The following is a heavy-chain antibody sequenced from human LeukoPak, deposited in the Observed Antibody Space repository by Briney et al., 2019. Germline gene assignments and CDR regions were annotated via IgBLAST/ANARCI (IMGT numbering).Heavy chain of an antibody. CDR1: GYTFTGYY. CDR3: ARGLSSGDLDY. V-gene: IGHV1-8*02. Sequence: ASVKVSCKASGYTFTGYYMHWVRQAPGQGLEWMGWMNPNSGNTGYAQKFQGRVTMTRNTSISTAYMELSSLRSEDTAVYYCARGLSSGDLDYWGQGTLVTVSS. CDR2: MNPNSGNT. D-gene: IGHD1-26*01. J-gene: IGHJ4*02.